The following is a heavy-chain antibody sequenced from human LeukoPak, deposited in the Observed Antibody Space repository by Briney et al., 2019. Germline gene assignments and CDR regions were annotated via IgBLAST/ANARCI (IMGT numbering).Heavy chain of an antibody. CDR3: ARALLYDFWSGYYYYYYYMDV. CDR2: INTDGSST. Sequence: GGSLRLSCAASGFTFSSYWMHWVRQAPGKGLVWVSRINTDGSSTSYADSVKGRFTISRDNAKNTLYLQMNSLRAEDTAVYYCARALLYDFWSGYYYYYYYMDVWGKGTTVTVSS. CDR1: GFTFSSYW. V-gene: IGHV3-74*01. J-gene: IGHJ6*03. D-gene: IGHD3-3*01.